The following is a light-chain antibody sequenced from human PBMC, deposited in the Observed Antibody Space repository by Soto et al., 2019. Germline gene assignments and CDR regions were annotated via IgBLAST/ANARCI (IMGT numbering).Light chain of an antibody. J-gene: IGKJ3*01. CDR3: QQHNDWPLT. CDR2: GAS. V-gene: IGKV3D-15*01. Sequence: EIVMTQSPATLSVSPGERATISCRASQSVRNYLAWFQQKPGQAPRLLIYGASTRAAGIPARFSGSGSGTEFTLTISSLQSEDSAVYFCQQHNDWPLTFGPGTKVDIK. CDR1: QSVRNY.